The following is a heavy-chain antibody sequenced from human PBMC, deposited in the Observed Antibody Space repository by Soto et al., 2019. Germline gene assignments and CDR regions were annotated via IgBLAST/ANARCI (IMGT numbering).Heavy chain of an antibody. CDR3: ARVRDSSGYYWDFDY. CDR1: GFTFSSYA. J-gene: IGHJ4*02. CDR2: ISAGGT. Sequence: GGSLRLSCAASGFTFSSYAMNWVRQAPGKGLTWLSSISAGGTYYADSVKGRFTISRDYSKNTLYLQMSSLRAEDTAVYYCARVRDSSGYYWDFDYWGQGTLVTVSS. V-gene: IGHV3-23*01. D-gene: IGHD3-22*01.